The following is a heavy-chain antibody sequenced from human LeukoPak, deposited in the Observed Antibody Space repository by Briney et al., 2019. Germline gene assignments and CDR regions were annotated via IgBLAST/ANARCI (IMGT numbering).Heavy chain of an antibody. CDR2: IRVYNGDT. CDR3: ATGYCSSTNCRIDY. V-gene: IGHV1-18*01. Sequence: ASVKVSCKTSGYTFTSYGISWVRQAAGQGLEWMGGIRVYNGDTNYAQKLQGRVTMTTDTSTSTAYMELRSLRSDDTAVYYCATGYCSSTNCRIDYWGQGTLVSVSS. D-gene: IGHD2-2*03. CDR1: GYTFTSYG. J-gene: IGHJ4*02.